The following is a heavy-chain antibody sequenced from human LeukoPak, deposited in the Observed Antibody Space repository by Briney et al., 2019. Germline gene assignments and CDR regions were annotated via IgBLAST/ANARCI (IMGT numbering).Heavy chain of an antibody. CDR3: ASSRFGVVTPWITRMDV. CDR1: GGSISGYY. Sequence: PSETLSLTCAVSGGSISGYYWSWIRQPPGKGLEWIGEINHSGATNYNPSLKSRVTISVDTSKNQFSLKLSSVTAADTAVYYCASSRFGVVTPWITRMDVWGQGTTVTVSS. J-gene: IGHJ6*02. D-gene: IGHD3-3*02. V-gene: IGHV4-34*01. CDR2: INHSGAT.